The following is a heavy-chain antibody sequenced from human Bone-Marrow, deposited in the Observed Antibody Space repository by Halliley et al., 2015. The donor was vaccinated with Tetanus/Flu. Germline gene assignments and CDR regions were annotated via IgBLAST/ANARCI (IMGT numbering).Heavy chain of an antibody. D-gene: IGHD6-13*01. Sequence: TLSLTCSVSGDSISSPSYYWTWIRQHPGKGLEWIGYIYYSGITFYNPSLKSRVTMSLDTSKSQFSLNLTSVTAADTAAYYCAREVWQQLISDRYFDLWGRGTLVTVSS. V-gene: IGHV4-31*03. CDR3: AREVWQQLISDRYFDL. CDR1: GDSISSPSYY. CDR2: IYYSGIT. J-gene: IGHJ5*02.